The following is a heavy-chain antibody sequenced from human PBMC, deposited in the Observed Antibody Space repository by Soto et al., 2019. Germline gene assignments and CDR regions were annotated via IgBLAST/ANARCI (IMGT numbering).Heavy chain of an antibody. CDR2: ISGSGGST. Sequence: GGSLRLSCAASGFTFSSYAMSWVRQAPGKGLEWVSAISGSGGSTYYADSVKGRFTISRDNSKNTLYLQMNSLRAEDTAVYYCAKGVFVVVGSQWIDYWGQGTLVTVSS. D-gene: IGHD2-2*01. CDR3: AKGVFVVVGSQWIDY. V-gene: IGHV3-23*01. J-gene: IGHJ4*02. CDR1: GFTFSSYA.